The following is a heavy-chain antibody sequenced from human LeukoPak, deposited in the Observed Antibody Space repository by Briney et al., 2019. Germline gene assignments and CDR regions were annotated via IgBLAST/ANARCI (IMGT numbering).Heavy chain of an antibody. Sequence: SETLSLTCTVSGGSISSYYWSWIRQPPGKGLEWIGYIYYSGSTNYNPSLKSRVTISVDTSKNQFSLKLSSVTAADTAVYYCARGYCSGGSHCAFDIWGQGTMVTVSS. CDR3: ARGYCSGGSHCAFDI. CDR1: GGSISSYY. D-gene: IGHD2-15*01. J-gene: IGHJ3*02. CDR2: IYYSGST. V-gene: IGHV4-59*01.